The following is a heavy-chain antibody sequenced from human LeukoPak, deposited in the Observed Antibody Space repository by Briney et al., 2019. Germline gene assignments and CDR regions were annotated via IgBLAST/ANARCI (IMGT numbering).Heavy chain of an antibody. CDR3: ARGEQWLVEDSIFDY. Sequence: GGSLRLSCAASGFTFDDYAMHWVRQAPGKGLEWVSGISWNSGSIGYADSVKGRFTISRDNAKNSLYLQMNSLRAEDTAVYYCARGEQWLVEDSIFDYWGQGTLVTVSS. D-gene: IGHD6-19*01. J-gene: IGHJ4*02. V-gene: IGHV3-9*01. CDR2: ISWNSGSI. CDR1: GFTFDDYA.